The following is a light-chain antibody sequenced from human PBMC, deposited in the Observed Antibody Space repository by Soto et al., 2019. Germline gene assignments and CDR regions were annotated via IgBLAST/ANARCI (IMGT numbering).Light chain of an antibody. Sequence: QSALTQPPSASVSPGQSVTISCTGTSSDVGGYNFVSWYQQHPGKAPKLLIYEVSKRPSGVPDRFSGSKSDNTASLTVSGLQAEDEADYYCSSFAGGNNLLFGGGTKLTVL. CDR1: SSDVGGYNF. CDR3: SSFAGGNNLL. CDR2: EVS. J-gene: IGLJ2*01. V-gene: IGLV2-8*01.